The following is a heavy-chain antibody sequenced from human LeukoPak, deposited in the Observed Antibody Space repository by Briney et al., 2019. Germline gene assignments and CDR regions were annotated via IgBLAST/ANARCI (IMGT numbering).Heavy chain of an antibody. V-gene: IGHV1-18*04. CDR2: ISAYNGNT. J-gene: IGHJ4*02. CDR1: GYTFTGYY. Sequence: ASVKVSCKASGYTFTGYYMHWVRQAPGQGLEWMGWISAYNGNTNYAQKLQGRVTMTTDTSTSTAYMELRSLRSDDTAVYYCARMDLVGATPDYWGQGTLVTVSS. D-gene: IGHD1-26*01. CDR3: ARMDLVGATPDY.